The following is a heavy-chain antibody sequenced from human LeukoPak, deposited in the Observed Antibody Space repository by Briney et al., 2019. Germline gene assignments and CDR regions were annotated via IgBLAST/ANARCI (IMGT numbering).Heavy chain of an antibody. CDR3: TSRGINYYDGGGFTY. CDR2: ISGSTTYI. D-gene: IGHD3-22*01. Sequence: PGGSLRLSCAASGFTFSGYSMNWVRQAPGKGLEWVSSISGSTTYIYYAGSVKGRFTISRDNAKNSLYLQVSSLRAEDKAVYYCTSRGINYYDGGGFTYWGQGTLVTVSS. CDR1: GFTFSGYS. J-gene: IGHJ4*02. V-gene: IGHV3-21*01.